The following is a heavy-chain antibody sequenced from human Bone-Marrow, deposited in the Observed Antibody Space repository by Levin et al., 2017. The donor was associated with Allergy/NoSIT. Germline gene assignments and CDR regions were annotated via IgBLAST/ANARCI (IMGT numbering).Heavy chain of an antibody. D-gene: IGHD4/OR15-4a*01. Sequence: LSLTCAASGFTSDDYAMHWVRPRPGKGLEWVAGITWNSATIAYADSVKGRFTISRDNAKNSLHLQLNSLRPEDTALYFCAKDMGAGKDYWGQGTLVTVSS. J-gene: IGHJ4*02. CDR3: AKDMGAGKDY. V-gene: IGHV3-9*02. CDR1: GFTSDDYA. CDR2: ITWNSATI.